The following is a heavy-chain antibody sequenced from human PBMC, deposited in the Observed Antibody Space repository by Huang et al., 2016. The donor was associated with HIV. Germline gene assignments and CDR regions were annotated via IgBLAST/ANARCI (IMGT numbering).Heavy chain of an antibody. CDR3: ATKTAGMDI. D-gene: IGHD1-7*01. V-gene: IGHV3-7*01. CDR2: IKQDESEK. CDR1: TFTFGAYW. Sequence: VESGGRSVQPGGSIKLSCVGSTFTFGAYWMSWVRQTPGKGLEVVANIKQDESEKYYVDSVKGRVNISRDNARKVLFLEMDNLRVEDTAMYFCATKTAGMDIWGQGTTVTVSS. J-gene: IGHJ6*02.